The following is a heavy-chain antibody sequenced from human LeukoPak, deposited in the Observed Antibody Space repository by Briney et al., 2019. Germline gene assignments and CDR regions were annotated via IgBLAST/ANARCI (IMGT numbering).Heavy chain of an antibody. CDR3: PNPSPVDTAMPRDY. V-gene: IGHV3-23*01. CDR2: ISGSGGST. Sequence: GGSLRLSCAASGFTFSSYAMSGVREAPGEGVEGVSAISGSGGSTHYAASGKGRFTSSRDNSKSTLYVQMYGLSAEDTAVYYCPNPSPVDTAMPRDYWGPGTLVTVSS. CDR1: GFTFSSYA. D-gene: IGHD5-18*01. J-gene: IGHJ4*02.